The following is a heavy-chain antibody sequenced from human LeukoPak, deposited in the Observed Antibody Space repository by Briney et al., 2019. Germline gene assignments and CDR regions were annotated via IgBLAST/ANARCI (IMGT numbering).Heavy chain of an antibody. Sequence: SETLSLTCTVSGGSISSGDYYWSWIRQPPGKGLEWIGYIYYSGSTYYNPSLKSRVTISVDTSKNQFSLKLSSVTAADTAVYYCASGIYYEGHYRYYGMDVWGQGTTVTVSS. CDR3: ASGIYYEGHYRYYGMDV. D-gene: IGHD3-22*01. V-gene: IGHV4-30-4*01. CDR1: GGSISSGDYY. J-gene: IGHJ6*02. CDR2: IYYSGST.